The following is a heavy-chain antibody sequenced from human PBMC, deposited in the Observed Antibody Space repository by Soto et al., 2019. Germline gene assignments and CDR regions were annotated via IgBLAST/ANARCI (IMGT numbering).Heavy chain of an antibody. D-gene: IGHD3-3*01. CDR1: GFTFSSYG. J-gene: IGHJ5*02. V-gene: IGHV3-33*01. Sequence: ESGGGVVQPGRSLRLSCAASGFTFSSYGMHWVRQAPGKGLEWVAVIWYDGSNKYYADSVKGRFTISRDNSKNTLYLQMNSLRAEDTAVYYCARGRSDDFWSGYRTWWFDPWGQGTLVTVSS. CDR2: IWYDGSNK. CDR3: ARGRSDDFWSGYRTWWFDP.